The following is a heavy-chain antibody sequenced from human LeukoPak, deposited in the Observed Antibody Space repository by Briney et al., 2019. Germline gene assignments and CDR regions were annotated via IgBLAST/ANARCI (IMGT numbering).Heavy chain of an antibody. CDR1: GFTVSSNY. J-gene: IGHJ4*02. D-gene: IGHD5-18*01. CDR2: IYSGGST. V-gene: IGHV3-66*02. Sequence: GGSLRLSCAASGFTVSSNYMSWVRQAPGKGLEWVSVIYSGGSTYYADSVKGRFTISRDNSKNTLYLQTNSLRAEDTAVYYCARDGYHGPNYFDYWGQGTLVTVSS. CDR3: ARDGYHGPNYFDY.